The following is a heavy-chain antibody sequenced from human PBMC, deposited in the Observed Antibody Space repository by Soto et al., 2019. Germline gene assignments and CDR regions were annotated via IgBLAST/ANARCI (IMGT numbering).Heavy chain of an antibody. D-gene: IGHD3-9*01. J-gene: IGHJ4*02. CDR2: IWYDGSNK. CDR3: ARDILTGYLDY. Sequence: SLRLSCAASGFTFSSYGMHWVRQAPGKGLEWVAVIWYDGSNKYYADSVKGRFTISRDNSKNTLYLQMNSLRAEDTAVYYCARDILTGYLDYWGQGTLVTVSS. V-gene: IGHV3-33*01. CDR1: GFTFSSYG.